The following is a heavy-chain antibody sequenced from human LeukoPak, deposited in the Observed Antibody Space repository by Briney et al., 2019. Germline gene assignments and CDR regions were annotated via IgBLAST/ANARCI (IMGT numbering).Heavy chain of an antibody. J-gene: IGHJ4*02. V-gene: IGHV3-30*01. D-gene: IGHD5-12*01. Sequence: GGSLRLSCAASGFTFSSYAMHWVRQAPGKGLEWVAVISYDGSNKYYADSVKGRFTISRGNSKNTLYLQMNSLRAEDTAVYYCARDGATRVGVAYYFDYWGQGTLVTVSS. CDR2: ISYDGSNK. CDR3: ARDGATRVGVAYYFDY. CDR1: GFTFSSYA.